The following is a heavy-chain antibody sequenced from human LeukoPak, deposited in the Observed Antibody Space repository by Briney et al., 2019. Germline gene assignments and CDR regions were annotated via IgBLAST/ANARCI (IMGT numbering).Heavy chain of an antibody. CDR3: ARDTTVASGMQF. D-gene: IGHD4-23*01. J-gene: IGHJ4*02. CDR1: GGSISTFS. V-gene: IGHV4-59*01. Sequence: SETLSLTCTVSGGSISTFSWSWVRQSPGKGLDWIGSIYSSTTNFNPSFKSRVAMSVDTSKSQFSLRLNSVTTADSAVYYCARDTTVASGMQFWGQGTLVTVSS. CDR2: IYSSTT.